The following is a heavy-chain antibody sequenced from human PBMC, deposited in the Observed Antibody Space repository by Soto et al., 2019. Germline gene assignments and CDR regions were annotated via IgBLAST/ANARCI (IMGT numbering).Heavy chain of an antibody. CDR3: ARRIKHYLGMDV. CDR1: GGTITNYY. V-gene: IGHV4-59*08. CDR2: MYYNGNT. J-gene: IGHJ6*02. D-gene: IGHD5-18*01. Sequence: KLSETLSLTCTVSGGTITNYYWTWIRQPPGKGLEWIGYMYYNGNTNYNPSLKSRVTISVDTSKNQFSLKLTSVTAADTAVYYCARRIKHYLGMDVWGQGTTVTVSS.